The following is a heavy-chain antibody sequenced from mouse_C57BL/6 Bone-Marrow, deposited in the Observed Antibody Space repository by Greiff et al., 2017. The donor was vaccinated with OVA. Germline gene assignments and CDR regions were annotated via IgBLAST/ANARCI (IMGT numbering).Heavy chain of an antibody. Sequence: DVQLQESGPVLVKPGASVKMSCKASGYTFTDYYMNWVKQSHGKSLEWIGVINPYNGGTSYNQKFKGKATLTVDKSSSTAYMELNSLTSEDSAVYYCAREDYGSPDVWGTGTTVTVSS. V-gene: IGHV1-19*01. D-gene: IGHD1-1*01. J-gene: IGHJ1*03. CDR2: INPYNGGT. CDR3: AREDYGSPDV. CDR1: GYTFTDYY.